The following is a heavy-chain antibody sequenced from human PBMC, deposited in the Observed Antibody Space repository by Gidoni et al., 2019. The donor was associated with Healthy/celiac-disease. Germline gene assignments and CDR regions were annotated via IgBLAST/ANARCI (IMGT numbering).Heavy chain of an antibody. CDR1: GFTLDDYA. CDR3: AKDAELEAFDY. V-gene: IGHV3-9*01. J-gene: IGHJ4*02. D-gene: IGHD1-7*01. Sequence: EVQLVESGGGLVQPGRSLRLSCAASGFTLDDYAMHWVRQAPGKGLEWVSGISWNSGSIGYADSVKGRFTISRDNAKNSLYLQMNSLRAEDTALYYCAKDAELEAFDYWGQGTLVTVSS. CDR2: ISWNSGSI.